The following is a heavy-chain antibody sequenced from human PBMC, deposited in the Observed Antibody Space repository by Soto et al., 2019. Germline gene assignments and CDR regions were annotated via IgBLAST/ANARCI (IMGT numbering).Heavy chain of an antibody. V-gene: IGHV1-69*02. Sequence: QVQLVQSGAEVKKPGSSVKVSCKASGGTFSSYPISWVRQAPGQGLEWMGRIIPILGIANYAQKFQGRVTITADKSTSTAYMELSSLRSEDTAVYYCATWGSSGYLNYYGMDVWGQGTTVTVSS. CDR1: GGTFSSYP. CDR2: IIPILGIA. CDR3: ATWGSSGYLNYYGMDV. D-gene: IGHD3-22*01. J-gene: IGHJ6*02.